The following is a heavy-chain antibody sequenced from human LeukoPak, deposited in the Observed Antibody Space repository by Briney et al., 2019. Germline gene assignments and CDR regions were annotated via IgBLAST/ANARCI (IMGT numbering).Heavy chain of an antibody. CDR3: ARWGVLELVFDY. Sequence: SGGPLRLSCAASGFTFSDYYMSWIRQAPGKGLEWVSYISSSSSYTNYADSVKGRFTISRDNAKNSLYLQMNSLRAEDTAVYNCARWGVLELVFDYWGQGTLVTVSS. CDR2: ISSSSSYT. D-gene: IGHD1-7*01. V-gene: IGHV3-11*06. CDR1: GFTFSDYY. J-gene: IGHJ4*02.